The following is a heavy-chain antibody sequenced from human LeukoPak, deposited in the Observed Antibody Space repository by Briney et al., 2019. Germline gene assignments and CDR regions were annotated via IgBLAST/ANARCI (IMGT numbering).Heavy chain of an antibody. V-gene: IGHV4-59*08. Sequence: SETLSLTCTVSGGSISGYYWSWIRQPPGKGLEWIGYIYSSGSPNYTPSLKSRVTISVDTSKNQFSLRVSSVTAADTAVYYCARHLNNCGDDCYIFDYWGQGTLVTVSS. CDR3: ARHLNNCGDDCYIFDY. D-gene: IGHD2-21*01. J-gene: IGHJ4*02. CDR1: GGSISGYY. CDR2: IYSSGSP.